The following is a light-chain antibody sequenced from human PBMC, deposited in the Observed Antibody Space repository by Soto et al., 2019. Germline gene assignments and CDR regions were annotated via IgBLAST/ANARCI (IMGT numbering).Light chain of an antibody. CDR2: EVS. CDR3: SSYTSSSTLLV. J-gene: IGLJ1*01. Sequence: QSALTQPASVSGSPGQSITISCTGTSSDVGGYNYVSWYQQHPGKAPKLMIYEVSNRPSGVSNRFSGSKSGNTASLTISGLQAEAEADYYCSSYTSSSTLLVFGTGTKLTVL. CDR1: SSDVGGYNY. V-gene: IGLV2-14*01.